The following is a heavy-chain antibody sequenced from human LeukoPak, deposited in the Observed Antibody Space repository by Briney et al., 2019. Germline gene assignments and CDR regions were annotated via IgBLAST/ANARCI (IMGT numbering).Heavy chain of an antibody. CDR1: GFTVSSNY. CDR2: IYSGGST. D-gene: IGHD1-26*01. V-gene: IGHV3-66*01. CDR3: ASEISGWELLHGDAFDI. J-gene: IGHJ3*02. Sequence: PGWSLRLSCAASGFTVSSNYMSWVRQAPGKGLEWVSVIYSGGSTYYADSVKGRFTISRDNSKNTLYLQMNSLRAEDTAVYYCASEISGWELLHGDAFDIWGQGTMVTVSS.